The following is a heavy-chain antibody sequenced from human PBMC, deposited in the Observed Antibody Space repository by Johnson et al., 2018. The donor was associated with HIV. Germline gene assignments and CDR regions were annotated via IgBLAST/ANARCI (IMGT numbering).Heavy chain of an antibody. J-gene: IGHJ3*02. CDR3: AKDMEDSSGYYGAFDI. CDR1: GFTFSSYA. D-gene: IGHD3-22*01. V-gene: IGHV3-43D*03. CDR2: ISWDGGST. Sequence: VQVVESGGDLVQPGGSLRLSCAASGFTFSSYAMHWVRQAPGKGLEWVYLISWDGGSTYYADSVKGRFTISRDNSKNSLYLQMNSLRTEDTALYYCAKDMEDSSGYYGAFDIWGQGTMVTVSS.